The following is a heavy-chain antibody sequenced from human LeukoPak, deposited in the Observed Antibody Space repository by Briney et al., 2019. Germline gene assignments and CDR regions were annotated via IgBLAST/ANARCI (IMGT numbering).Heavy chain of an antibody. Sequence: PGASVKVSCKASGYTFASYAMNWVRQAPGQGLEWMGSISTYNGNTNYAQKLQGRVSMTTDTSTSTAYMDLRSLRSDDTAVYYCARERIYYDSSGYYTPFDYWGQGTLVTVSS. V-gene: IGHV1-18*01. D-gene: IGHD3-22*01. CDR3: ARERIYYDSSGYYTPFDY. J-gene: IGHJ4*02. CDR1: GYTFASYA. CDR2: ISTYNGNT.